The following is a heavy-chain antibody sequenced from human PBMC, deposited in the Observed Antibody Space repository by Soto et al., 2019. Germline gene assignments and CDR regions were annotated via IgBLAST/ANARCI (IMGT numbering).Heavy chain of an antibody. V-gene: IGHV1-18*01. Sequence: QVQLVQSGAEVKKPGASVKVSCKASVYSFTTYGISWVRQAPGQGLEWMGWISDYNGNTNYEKKFQGRVTMTTDTSTRTAYMELKSLRSDDTAVYYGMDVWGQGTTVTVS. CDR1: VYSFTTYG. CDR2: ISDYNGNT. J-gene: IGHJ6*02. CDR3: MDV.